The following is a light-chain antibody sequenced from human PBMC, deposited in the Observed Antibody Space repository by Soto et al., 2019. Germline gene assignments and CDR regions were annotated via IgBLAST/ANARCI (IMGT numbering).Light chain of an antibody. CDR3: SSYTISSTWV. Sequence: QSALTQHPSASGSPGQSVTISCSGTSSDVGGFNYVSWYQQHPGRAPKVLIYEVNKRPSGVPDRFSGSKSGSTASLTVSGLQAEDEAEYYCSSYTISSTWVFGGGTKLTVL. V-gene: IGLV2-8*01. CDR1: SSDVGGFNY. J-gene: IGLJ3*02. CDR2: EVN.